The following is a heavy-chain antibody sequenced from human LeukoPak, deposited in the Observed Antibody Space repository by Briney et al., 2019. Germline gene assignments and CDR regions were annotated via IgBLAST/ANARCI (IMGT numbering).Heavy chain of an antibody. Sequence: PSETLSLTCTVSGGSISGYYWSWIRQPPGKGLEWIGFIYYSESTNYNPSLKSRVTISADTSKNQFSLNLSSVTAADTAVYYCARHQSTSGVVSGGMDVWGQGTTVTVSS. J-gene: IGHJ6*02. CDR3: ARHQSTSGVVSGGMDV. D-gene: IGHD2/OR15-2a*01. CDR1: GGSISGYY. CDR2: IYYSEST. V-gene: IGHV4-59*08.